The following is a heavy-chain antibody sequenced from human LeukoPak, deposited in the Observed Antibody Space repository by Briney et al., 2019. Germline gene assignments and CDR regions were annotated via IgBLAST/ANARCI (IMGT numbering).Heavy chain of an antibody. J-gene: IGHJ4*02. CDR1: GGSISSYY. V-gene: IGHV4-59*01. CDR3: ARDIGSGSFDY. D-gene: IGHD3-10*01. CDR2: IYYSGST. Sequence: PSETLSRNCTVSGGSISSYYWSWIRQPPGKGLEWIGYIYYSGSTNYNPSLKSRVTISVDTSKNQFSLKLSSVTAADTAVYYCARDIGSGSFDYWGQGTLVTVSS.